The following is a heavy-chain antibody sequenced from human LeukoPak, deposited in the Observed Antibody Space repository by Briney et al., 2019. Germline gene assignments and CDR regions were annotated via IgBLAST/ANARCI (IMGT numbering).Heavy chain of an antibody. V-gene: IGHV3-33*08. D-gene: IGHD6-19*01. CDR2: IWYDGSNK. CDR1: GFTFSSYG. CDR3: ARDAAVADLDY. J-gene: IGHJ4*02. Sequence: PGRSLRLSCAASGFTFSSYGMHWVRQAPGKGLEWVAVIWYDGSNKYYADSVKGRFTISRDNSKNTLYLQMNSLRAEDTAVYYCARDAAVADLDYWGQGTLVTVSS.